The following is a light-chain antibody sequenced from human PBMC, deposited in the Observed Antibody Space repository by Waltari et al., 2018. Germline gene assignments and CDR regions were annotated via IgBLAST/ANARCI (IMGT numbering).Light chain of an antibody. Sequence: TLSLSCRASESVYKYLAWYQQRPGQPPRLLIYDTSNRAAGVPGRFSGSGYGTDFTLTITSLEAEDFAVYFCQQGSILPLTFGGGTRVEIK. CDR1: ESVYKY. CDR3: QQGSILPLT. V-gene: IGKV3-11*01. CDR2: DTS. J-gene: IGKJ4*01.